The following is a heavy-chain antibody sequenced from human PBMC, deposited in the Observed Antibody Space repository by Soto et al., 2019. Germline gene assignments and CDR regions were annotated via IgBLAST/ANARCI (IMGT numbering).Heavy chain of an antibody. D-gene: IGHD6-13*01. CDR2: ISGSGGST. V-gene: IGHV3-23*01. CDR3: AKSGRGGMAAAWGGDHWKYYYYYMDV. J-gene: IGHJ6*03. CDR1: GFTFSSYA. Sequence: GGSLRLSCAASGFTFSSYAMSWVRQAPGKGLEWVSAISGSGGSTYYADSVKGRFTISRDNSKNTLYLQMNSLRAEDTAVYYCAKSGRGGMAAAWGGDHWKYYYYYMDVWGKGTTVTVSS.